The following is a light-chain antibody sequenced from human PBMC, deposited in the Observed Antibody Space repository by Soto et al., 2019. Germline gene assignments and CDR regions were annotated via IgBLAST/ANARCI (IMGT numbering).Light chain of an antibody. Sequence: DIQMTQSPSSLSASVGDRVTIACRASQSITNYVNWYEQKPGKAPKLLIYAASSLQSGVSSRFSGSGSGTDFTLTISSLQPEDFATYYCQQSYSTPLTFGRGTKVEIK. CDR1: QSITNY. CDR2: AAS. J-gene: IGKJ4*01. V-gene: IGKV1-39*01. CDR3: QQSYSTPLT.